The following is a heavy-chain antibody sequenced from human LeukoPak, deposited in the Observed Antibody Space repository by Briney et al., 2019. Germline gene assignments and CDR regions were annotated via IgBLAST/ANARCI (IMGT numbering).Heavy chain of an antibody. CDR1: GFTFSNAW. CDR2: IKSKTDGGTT. J-gene: IGHJ4*02. D-gene: IGHD6-19*01. CDR3: TTDPQYSSGWYVGY. V-gene: IGHV3-15*07. Sequence: PGGSLRLSCAASGFTFSNAWMNWVRQAPGKGLEWVGRIKSKTDGGTTDYAAPVKGRFTISRDDSKNTLYLQMSSLKTEDTAVYYCTTDPQYSSGWYVGYWGQGTLVTVSS.